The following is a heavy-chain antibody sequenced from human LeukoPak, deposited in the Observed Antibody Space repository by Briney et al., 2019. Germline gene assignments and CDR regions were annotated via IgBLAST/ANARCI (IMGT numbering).Heavy chain of an antibody. J-gene: IGHJ5*02. CDR2: IYYSGST. V-gene: IGHV4-39*01. CDR1: GGSISSSSYY. CDR3: ARTSSGGYNWFDP. D-gene: IGHD6-19*01. Sequence: TSETLSLTCTVSGGSISSSSYYWGWIRQPPGKGLEWIGSIYYSGSTYYNPSLKSRVTISVDTSKNQFSLKLSSVTAADTAVYYCARTSSGGYNWFDPWGQGTPVTVSS.